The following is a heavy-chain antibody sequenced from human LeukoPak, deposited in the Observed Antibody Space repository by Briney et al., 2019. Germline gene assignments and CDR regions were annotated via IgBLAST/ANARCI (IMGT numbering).Heavy chain of an antibody. CDR1: GFTLSNYS. D-gene: IGHD4-17*01. Sequence: GGSLRLSCAASGFTLSNYSMNWVRQAPGEGLEWVAFISSSSSYIFYADSLKGRFTITRDNAKNSLYLQMNSLRADDTAVYYCARDLAYGDDGLWGQGTLVTVSS. J-gene: IGHJ4*02. CDR3: ARDLAYGDDGL. V-gene: IGHV3-21*01. CDR2: ISSSSSYI.